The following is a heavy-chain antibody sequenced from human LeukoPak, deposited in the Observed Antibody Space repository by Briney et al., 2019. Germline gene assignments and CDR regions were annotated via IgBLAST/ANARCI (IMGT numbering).Heavy chain of an antibody. Sequence: GGSLRLSCEASGFTFGTYAMNWVRQAPGKGLDWVSYISGSSSTIYYADSVKDRFTISRDNAKNSLYLQMNGLRDEDTAVYYCARDAGSGYFDNWGQGTLVTVSS. D-gene: IGHD6-19*01. V-gene: IGHV3-48*02. CDR1: GFTFGTYA. CDR2: ISGSSSTI. CDR3: ARDAGSGYFDN. J-gene: IGHJ4*02.